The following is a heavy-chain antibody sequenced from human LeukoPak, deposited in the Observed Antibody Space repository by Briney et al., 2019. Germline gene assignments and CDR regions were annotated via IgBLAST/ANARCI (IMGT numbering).Heavy chain of an antibody. CDR2: IYYSGST. J-gene: IGHJ5*02. CDR3: ARDSGVRGVSWIDP. D-gene: IGHD3-10*01. V-gene: IGHV4-59*01. Sequence: SETLSLTCTVAGGSISSYYWSWSRHPPGKGLEWIGYIYYSGSTNYNPSLKSRVTISVDTSKNQFSLKLSSVTAADTAVYYCARDSGVRGVSWIDPSGQGTLVTVSS. CDR1: GGSISSYY.